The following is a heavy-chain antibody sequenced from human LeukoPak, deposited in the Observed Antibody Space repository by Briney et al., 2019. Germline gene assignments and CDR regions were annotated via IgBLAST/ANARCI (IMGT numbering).Heavy chain of an antibody. J-gene: IGHJ4*02. CDR3: ARQGSTSSWYKFDY. CDR2: IYPGDSDT. D-gene: IGHD6-13*01. CDR1: GHRFTSYW. V-gene: IGHV5-51*01. Sequence: KPREALMLSCWGPGHRFTSYWIAWVRQMPGKGLEWVRIIYPGDSDTRYSPSFQGQVTISADKSISTAYLQWSSLEGSDTAMYYCARQGSTSSWYKFDYWGQGTLVTVSS.